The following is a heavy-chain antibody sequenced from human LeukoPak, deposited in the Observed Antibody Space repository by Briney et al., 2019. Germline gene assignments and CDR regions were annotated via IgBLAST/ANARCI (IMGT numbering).Heavy chain of an antibody. CDR1: GDSISSSHW. CDR2: VYHTGAT. V-gene: IGHV4-4*02. D-gene: IGHD3-16*01. Sequence: SETLSLTCAVSGDSISSSHWWSWVRQPPGKGLEWIGEVYHTGATNYNPSLKSRIAISVDKSKNQFSLKLTSVTAADTAVYYCTRGGTDALSYWGQGTLVTVSS. J-gene: IGHJ4*02. CDR3: TRGGTDALSY.